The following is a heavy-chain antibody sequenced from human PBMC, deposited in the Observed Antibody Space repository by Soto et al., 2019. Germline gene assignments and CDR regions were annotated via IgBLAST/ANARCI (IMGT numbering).Heavy chain of an antibody. J-gene: IGHJ4*02. CDR1: GYSFMKYG. CDR2: ISPYSGYT. Sequence: ASVKVSCKGFGYSFMKYGINWVRQAPGQGLEWVGWISPYSGYTHSAQKFHGRLTLTTDTAASTAYMELRILRSADTALYYCAREASVLIPAAQPSRFDSWGQGTLVTVSS. D-gene: IGHD2-2*01. CDR3: AREASVLIPAAQPSRFDS. V-gene: IGHV1-18*01.